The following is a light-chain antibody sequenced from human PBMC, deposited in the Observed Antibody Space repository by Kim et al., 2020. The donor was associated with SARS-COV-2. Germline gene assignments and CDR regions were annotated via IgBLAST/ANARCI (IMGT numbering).Light chain of an antibody. V-gene: IGKV1-33*01. J-gene: IGKJ4*01. Sequence: DIQMTQSPSSLSASVGDRVTITCQASQDISNYLNWYQQKPGKAPKLLIYDASNLETGVPSRFSGSGSGTDFTFTISSLQPEDIATYYCQQYGLTFGGGTKVDIK. CDR2: DAS. CDR1: QDISNY. CDR3: QQYGLT.